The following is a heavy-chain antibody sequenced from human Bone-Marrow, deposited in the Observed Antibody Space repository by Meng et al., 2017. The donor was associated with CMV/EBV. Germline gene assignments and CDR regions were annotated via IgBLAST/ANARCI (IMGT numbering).Heavy chain of an antibody. D-gene: IGHD3-22*01. CDR1: GFTFGDYA. CDR3: TTRDSSGYLYVDY. Sequence: GESLKISCTASGFTFGDYAMSWVRQASGKGLEWVGFIRSKAYGGTTEYAASVKGRFTISRDDSKSIAYLQMNSLKTEDTAVYYCTTRDSSGYLYVDYWGQGTLVTVSS. J-gene: IGHJ4*02. CDR2: IRSKAYGGTT. V-gene: IGHV3-49*04.